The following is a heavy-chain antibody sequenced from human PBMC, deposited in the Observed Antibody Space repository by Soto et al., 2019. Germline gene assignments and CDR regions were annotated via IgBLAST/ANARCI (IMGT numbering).Heavy chain of an antibody. CDR2: ISSSSTI. D-gene: IGHD1-20*01. CDR3: ARQNNLDY. CDR1: GFTFRSYS. V-gene: IGHV3-48*02. J-gene: IGHJ4*02. Sequence: GGSLRLSCAASGFTFRSYSMNWVRQAPGKGLEWVSYISSSSTIYYADSVKGRFTISRDNAKNSLYLQMNSLRDEDTAVYYCARQNNLDYWGQGSLVTVS.